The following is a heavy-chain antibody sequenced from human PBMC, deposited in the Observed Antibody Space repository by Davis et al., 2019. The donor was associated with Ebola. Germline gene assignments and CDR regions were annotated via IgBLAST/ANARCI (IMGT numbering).Heavy chain of an antibody. V-gene: IGHV4-4*02. CDR3: ARVNYDFWSGYYSSNWFDP. CDR1: GDSISSSNW. Sequence: SETLSLTCAVSGDSISSSNWWTWVRQPPGKGLEWIGEIYHTETTNYNPSLKSRVTISVDTSKNQFSLKLSSVTAADTAVYYCARVNYDFWSGYYSSNWFDPWGQGTLVTVSS. D-gene: IGHD3-3*01. J-gene: IGHJ5*02. CDR2: IYHTETT.